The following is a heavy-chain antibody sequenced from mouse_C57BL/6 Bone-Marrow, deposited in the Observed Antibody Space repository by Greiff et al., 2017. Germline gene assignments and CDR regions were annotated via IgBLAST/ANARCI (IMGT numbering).Heavy chain of an antibody. D-gene: IGHD2-1*01. CDR2: IYPGDGDT. Sequence: QVQLKQSGAELVKPGASVKISCKASGYAFSSYWMNWVKQRPGKGLEWIGQIYPGDGDTNYNEKFKSKATLTVDKSSSTAYMQLSSLTSEDSAVYYCAVYYDYYAMDYWGQGTSVTVSS. J-gene: IGHJ4*01. V-gene: IGHV1-80*01. CDR3: AVYYDYYAMDY. CDR1: GYAFSSYW.